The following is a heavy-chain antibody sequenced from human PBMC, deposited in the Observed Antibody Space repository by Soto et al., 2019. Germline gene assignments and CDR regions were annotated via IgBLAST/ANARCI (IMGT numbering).Heavy chain of an antibody. J-gene: IGHJ4*02. D-gene: IGHD6-19*01. Sequence: PGGSLRLSCAASGFTFSTYAMIWVRQAPGKGLEWVSGISGSGDSTYYADSVKGRFTVSRDNSKNTLYLQMNSLRAEDTAVFYCAKERSSGWSLDYWGQGTLVTVSS. CDR3: AKERSSGWSLDY. V-gene: IGHV3-23*01. CDR1: GFTFSTYA. CDR2: ISGSGDST.